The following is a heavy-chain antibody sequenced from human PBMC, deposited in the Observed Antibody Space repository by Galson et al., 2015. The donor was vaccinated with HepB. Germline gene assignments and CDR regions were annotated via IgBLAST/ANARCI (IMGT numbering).Heavy chain of an antibody. V-gene: IGHV3-30*03. CDR2: ISYGGSNQ. CDR1: GFTFSNCG. Sequence: SLRLSCAASGFTFSNCGMHWVRQSPGKGLEWVTVISYGGSNQYYADSVKGRFTISRDNSKNTLYLQMNSLRPEDTAVYFCAARLLHSGGMDVWGQGTTVTVSS. J-gene: IGHJ6*02. CDR3: AARLLHSGGMDV. D-gene: IGHD3-10*01.